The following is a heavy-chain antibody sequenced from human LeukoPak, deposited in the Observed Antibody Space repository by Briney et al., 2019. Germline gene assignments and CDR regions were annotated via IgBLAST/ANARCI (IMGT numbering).Heavy chain of an antibody. V-gene: IGHV3-30-3*01. CDR1: GFTFSSYA. CDR3: ASGGDTDAFDI. Sequence: GGSLRLSCAASGFTFSSYAMHWVRQAPGKGLEWVAVISYDGSNKYYADSVKGRFTIYRDNSKNTLYLQMNSLRAEDTAVYYCASGGDTDAFDIWGQGTMVTVSS. CDR2: ISYDGSNK. D-gene: IGHD2-21*02. J-gene: IGHJ3*02.